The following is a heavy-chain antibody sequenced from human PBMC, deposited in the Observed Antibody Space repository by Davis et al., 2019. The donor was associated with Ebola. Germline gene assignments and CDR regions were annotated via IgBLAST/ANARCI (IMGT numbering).Heavy chain of an antibody. D-gene: IGHD1-26*01. CDR1: GGSFSTYY. CDR3: ARGGWDLPTVYFDK. V-gene: IGHV4-59*12. J-gene: IGHJ4*02. CDR2: IYYSGST. Sequence: MPSETLSLTCTVSGGSFSTYYWSWIRQPPGKGLEWIGYIYYSGSTNYNPSLKSRVTISVDTSKNQFSLKLTSVTAADTALYYCARGGWDLPTVYFDKWGRGTLVTVSS.